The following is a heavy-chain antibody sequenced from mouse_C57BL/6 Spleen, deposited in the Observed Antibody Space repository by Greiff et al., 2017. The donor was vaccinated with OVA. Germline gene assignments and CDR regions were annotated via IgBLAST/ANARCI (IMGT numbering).Heavy chain of an antibody. V-gene: IGHV1-9*01. Sequence: QVQLQQSGAELMKPGASVTLSCKATGYTFTGYWIEWVKLRPGHGLEWIGEILPGSVSTNYNEKFKGKATFTADTSSNTAYMQLSSLTTEDSAIYYWARTRQLRLRPFAYWGQGTLVTVSA. CDR1: GYTFTGYW. J-gene: IGHJ3*01. CDR2: ILPGSVST. D-gene: IGHD3-2*02. CDR3: ARTRQLRLRPFAY.